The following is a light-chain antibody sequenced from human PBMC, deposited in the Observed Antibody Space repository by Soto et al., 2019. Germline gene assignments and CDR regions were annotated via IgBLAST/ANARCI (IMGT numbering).Light chain of an antibody. V-gene: IGLV2-14*03. CDR1: RKEVSDGYDY. J-gene: IGLJ1*01. CDR2: DVS. Sequence: QSLLTQPSSVSWAPGQAIALSCPGGRKEVSDGYDYVSWYQQHPGQAPQLIIYDVSNRPSGVSDRFSGSTSGNTASLTISGLQAEDEAEYYCTSYTSSTPFYVFGTGTKVTVL. CDR3: TSYTSSTPFYV.